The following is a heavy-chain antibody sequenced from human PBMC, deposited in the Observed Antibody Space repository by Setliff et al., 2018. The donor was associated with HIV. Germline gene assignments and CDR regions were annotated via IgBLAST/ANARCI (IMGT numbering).Heavy chain of an antibody. J-gene: IGHJ4*02. V-gene: IGHV3-23*03. CDR3: ITDPGDYPDY. Sequence: HPGGSLRLSCTASGFTFGDYAMSWVRQAPGKGLEWVSVIYSGGSTHYADSVKGRFTVSRDDSRSTLYLQMSSLKTEDTAVYYCITDPGDYPDYWGQGTLVTVSS. CDR2: IYSGGST. CDR1: GFTFGDYA.